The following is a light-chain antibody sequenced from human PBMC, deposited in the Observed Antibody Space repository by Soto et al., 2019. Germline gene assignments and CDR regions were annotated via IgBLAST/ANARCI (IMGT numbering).Light chain of an antibody. V-gene: IGKV1-5*03. CDR1: QSISTY. CDR2: QAS. J-gene: IGKJ4*01. Sequence: DIQMTQSPSTLSAYVGDRVTITCRASQSISTYLAWYQQKPGKAPKLLISQASILQSGVPSSFSCSGSGTEFTLTISSLQPHDFAPYYCQQYLSFVTFGGSTKVEI. CDR3: QQYLSFVT.